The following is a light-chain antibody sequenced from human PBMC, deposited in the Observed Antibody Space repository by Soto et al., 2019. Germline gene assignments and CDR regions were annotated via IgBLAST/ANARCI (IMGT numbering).Light chain of an antibody. V-gene: IGLV2-8*01. J-gene: IGLJ2*01. CDR2: EVS. CDR3: SSYAGSNNVV. Sequence: QSVLTQPPSASGSPGQSVTISFTGTSSDVGVYNYVSWYQQHPGKAPKLMIYEVSKRPSGVPDRFSGSKSGNTASLTVSGLQAEDEADYYCSSYAGSNNVVFGGGTKLTVL. CDR1: SSDVGVYNY.